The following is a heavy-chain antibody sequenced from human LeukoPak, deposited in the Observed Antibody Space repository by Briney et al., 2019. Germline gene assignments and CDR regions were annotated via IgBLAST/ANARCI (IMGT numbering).Heavy chain of an antibody. Sequence: SETLSLTCAVYGGSFSGYYWSWIRQPPGKGLEWIGEINHSGSTNYSPSLKSRVTISVDTSKNQFSLKLSSVTAADTAVYYCARGWYSSSWYGYWGQGTLVTVSS. CDR3: ARGWYSSSWYGY. CDR2: INHSGST. D-gene: IGHD6-13*01. J-gene: IGHJ4*02. CDR1: GGSFSGYY. V-gene: IGHV4-34*01.